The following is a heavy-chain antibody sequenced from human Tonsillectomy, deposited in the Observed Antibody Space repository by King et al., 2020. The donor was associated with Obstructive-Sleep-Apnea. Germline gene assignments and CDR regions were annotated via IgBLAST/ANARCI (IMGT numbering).Heavy chain of an antibody. V-gene: IGHV3-49*04. CDR1: GFSFGDYA. J-gene: IGHJ4*02. D-gene: IGHD3-10*01. CDR3: ARGYYYGGCDF. Sequence: QLVQSGGGLIQPGRSLRLSCTGSGFSFGDYAMSWVRQAPGKGLEWVGFIKSQTYGGTTKYAASLRGRFTFSRDDSKSIAYRQMNSLKTEDTAVYYCARGYYYGGCDFWGQGTLVTASS. CDR2: IKSQTYGGTT.